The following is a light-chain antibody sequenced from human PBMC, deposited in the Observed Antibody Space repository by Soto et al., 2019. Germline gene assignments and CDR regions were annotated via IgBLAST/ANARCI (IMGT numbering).Light chain of an antibody. CDR1: SSDVGSNHY. Sequence: QSALTQPPSAPGSPGQSVTLSCTGTSSDVGSNHYVSWYQHHPGRAPKLIIYEDTKRPSGIPDRFSGSKSGDTASLTVSGLLAEDEADYYCCSYAGINNFEVFGGGTKVTVL. J-gene: IGLJ2*01. CDR2: EDT. CDR3: CSYAGINNFEV. V-gene: IGLV2-8*01.